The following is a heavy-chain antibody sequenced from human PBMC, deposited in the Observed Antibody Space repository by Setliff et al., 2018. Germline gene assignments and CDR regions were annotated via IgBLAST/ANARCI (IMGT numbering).Heavy chain of an antibody. CDR1: GYSFTDYW. D-gene: IGHD6-19*01. J-gene: IGHJ3*02. CDR3: ARQAVAGNDAIDI. V-gene: IGHV5-51*01. Sequence: GESLKISCKGSGYSFTDYWIGWVRQMPGKGLEWMGIIYPGDSDTRYSPSFQGQVTISADKSISTAYLQWSSLKASDTAMYYYARQAVAGNDAIDIWGQGTMVTVSS. CDR2: IYPGDSDT.